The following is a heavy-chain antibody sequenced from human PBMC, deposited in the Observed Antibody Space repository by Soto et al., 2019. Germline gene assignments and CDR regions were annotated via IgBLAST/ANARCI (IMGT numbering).Heavy chain of an antibody. CDR1: GYTFTGYY. Sequence: EASVKVSCKASGYTFTGYYMHWVRQAPGQGLEWMGWINPNSGGTNYAQKFQGWVTMTRDTSISTAYMELSRLRSDDTAVYFCGTQRYSSSWGPFDYWGEGTLVSVSS. CDR3: GTQRYSSSWGPFDY. J-gene: IGHJ4*02. CDR2: INPNSGGT. V-gene: IGHV1-2*04. D-gene: IGHD6-13*01.